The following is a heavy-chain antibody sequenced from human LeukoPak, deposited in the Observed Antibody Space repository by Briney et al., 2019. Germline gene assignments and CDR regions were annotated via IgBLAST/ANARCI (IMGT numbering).Heavy chain of an antibody. CDR1: GGSISSYY. CDR2: ISYTGST. Sequence: SETLSLTCTVSGGSISSYYWSWIRQPPGKGLEWLGYISYTGSTNYNPSLKSRVTISIDTSKMQFSLRVNSVTAADTAVYFCAASFWLPFIIYGGRGPLAPVPS. D-gene: IGHD3-3*01. J-gene: IGHJ2*01. V-gene: IGHV4-59*01. CDR3: AASFWLPFIIY.